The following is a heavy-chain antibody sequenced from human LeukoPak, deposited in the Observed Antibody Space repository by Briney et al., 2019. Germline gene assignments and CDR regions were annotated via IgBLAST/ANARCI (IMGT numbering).Heavy chain of an antibody. CDR2: ISWNSGSI. Sequence: PGRSLRLSCAAPGFTFDDYAMHWVRQAPGKGLEWVSGISWNSGSIGYADSVKGRFTISRDNAKNSLYLQMNSLRAEDTALYYCAKDIEAGIAAPFDYWGQGTLVTVSS. D-gene: IGHD6-13*01. CDR3: AKDIEAGIAAPFDY. V-gene: IGHV3-9*01. J-gene: IGHJ4*02. CDR1: GFTFDDYA.